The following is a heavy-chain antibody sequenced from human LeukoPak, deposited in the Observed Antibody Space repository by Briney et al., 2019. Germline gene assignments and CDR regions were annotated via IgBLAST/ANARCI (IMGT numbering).Heavy chain of an antibody. CDR1: GGSISSSSYY. CDR3: ARHSGSGSYHSPFGN. Sequence: PSETLSLTCTVSGGSISSSSYYWVWIRQPPGKGLEWIGSIYYSGSTYYNPSLKSRVTISVDTSKNQFSLELTSVTAADTAVYYCARHSGSGSYHSPFGNWGQGTLVTVSS. J-gene: IGHJ4*02. CDR2: IYYSGST. D-gene: IGHD3-10*01. V-gene: IGHV4-39*01.